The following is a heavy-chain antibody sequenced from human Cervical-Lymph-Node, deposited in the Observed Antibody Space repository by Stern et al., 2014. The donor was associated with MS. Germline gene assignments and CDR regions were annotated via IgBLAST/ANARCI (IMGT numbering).Heavy chain of an antibody. J-gene: IGHJ6*02. CDR1: GGSIRSSNW. CDR3: ARASCSSTSCYRNGLAPVTKYYYYGMDV. V-gene: IGHV4-4*02. Sequence: QLQLQESGPGLVKPSGTLSLTCAVSGGSIRSSNWWSWVRQPPGKGLEWIGEIYHSGSTNYNPSLKSRVTISVDKSKNQFSLKLSSVTAADTAVYYCARASCSSTSCYRNGLAPVTKYYYYGMDVWGQGTTVTVSS. CDR2: IYHSGST. D-gene: IGHD2-2*01.